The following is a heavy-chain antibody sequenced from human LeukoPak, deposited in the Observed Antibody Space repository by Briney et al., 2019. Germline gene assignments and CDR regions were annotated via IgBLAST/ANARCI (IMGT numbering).Heavy chain of an antibody. CDR3: PRTRYSSNSRSYGAPYYVDY. D-gene: IGHD3-10*01. V-gene: IGHV4-39*01. J-gene: IGHJ4*02. CDR2: IYYSGST. Sequence: SETLSLTCAVSGGSISSNSYYWGWIRQPPGKGLEWIESIYYSGSTYYNACLKSRVTRSVDTAKGQFSLKLSSVTAADTAVYYCPRTRYSSNSRSYGAPYYVDYWGQGTLVTVSS. CDR1: GGSISSNSYY.